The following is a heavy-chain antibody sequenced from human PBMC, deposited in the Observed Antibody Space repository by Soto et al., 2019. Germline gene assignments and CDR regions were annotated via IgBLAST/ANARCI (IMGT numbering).Heavy chain of an antibody. CDR3: ARLWKEPDC. Sequence: QVQLVESGGGVVQPGRSLRLSCAASGFTFSSYGMHWVRQAPGKGLEWVAVIWYDGSNKYYADSVKGRFTISRDNSKNTLYLQMNGLRAEDTAVYYCARLWKEPDCWGQGTLVTVSS. CDR1: GFTFSSYG. D-gene: IGHD1-1*01. CDR2: IWYDGSNK. V-gene: IGHV3-33*01. J-gene: IGHJ4*02.